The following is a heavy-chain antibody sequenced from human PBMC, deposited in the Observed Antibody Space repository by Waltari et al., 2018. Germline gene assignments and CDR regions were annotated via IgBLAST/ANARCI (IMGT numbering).Heavy chain of an antibody. Sequence: EVKLVGAGGGLGQPGRSLSVSGVGLGCTCVDNGGYWVRQRPGKGLEWVSGIGWKSGAIGDAVPGRGRFSTYRDNAKKSLYLQMGRLRPEDTALYYCVKGGWGFGAFYEQHWGQGIQVTVSS. D-gene: IGHD3-10*01. V-gene: IGHV3-9*01. CDR1: GCTCVDNG. CDR3: VKGGWGFGAFYEQH. CDR2: IGWKSGAI. J-gene: IGHJ4*02.